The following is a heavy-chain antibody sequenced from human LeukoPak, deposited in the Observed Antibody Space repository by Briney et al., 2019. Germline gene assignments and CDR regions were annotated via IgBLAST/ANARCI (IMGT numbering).Heavy chain of an antibody. CDR3: ARKRYGDYDWGFDY. V-gene: IGHV1-2*02. D-gene: IGHD4-17*01. Sequence: ASVRVSCKASGYTFTGYFLHWVRQAPGQGLEWLGWINPKTGDTNYVQKFQGRVTMTRDTSITTAYMELSRLRSDDTAVYYCARKRYGDYDWGFDYWGQGTLVTVSS. CDR2: INPKTGDT. J-gene: IGHJ4*02. CDR1: GYTFTGYF.